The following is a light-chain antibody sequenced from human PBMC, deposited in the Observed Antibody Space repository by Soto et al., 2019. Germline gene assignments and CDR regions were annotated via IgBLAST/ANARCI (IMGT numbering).Light chain of an antibody. CDR2: GAS. J-gene: IGKJ1*01. CDR1: QSISSSY. V-gene: IGKV3-20*01. Sequence: EIVFTQSPGTLSLSPGERTTLSCRASQSISSSYLAWYQQKPCQAPRLLVYGASSRATGIPDRFSGSGSGTDFTRTISRLEPEDFALYYCQQYSSTFWTLGPGTTVEIK. CDR3: QQYSSTFWT.